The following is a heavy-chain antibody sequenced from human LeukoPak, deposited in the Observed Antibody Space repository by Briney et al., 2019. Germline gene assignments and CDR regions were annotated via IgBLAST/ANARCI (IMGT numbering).Heavy chain of an antibody. CDR2: ISSSSSTI. J-gene: IGHJ3*02. V-gene: IGHV3-48*02. D-gene: IGHD4-11*01. CDR1: GFTFSTYS. CDR3: ARDIDYPSDAFDI. Sequence: GGSLRLSCVASGFTFSTYSMNWVRQAPGKGLEWVSYISSSSSTIYYADSVKGRFTISRDNAKNSLYLQMNSLRDEDTAVYYCARDIDYPSDAFDIWGQGTMVTVSS.